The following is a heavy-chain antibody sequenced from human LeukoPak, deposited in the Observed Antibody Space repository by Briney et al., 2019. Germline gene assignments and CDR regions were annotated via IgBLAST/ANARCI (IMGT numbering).Heavy chain of an antibody. D-gene: IGHD3-9*01. J-gene: IGHJ4*02. V-gene: IGHV3-23*01. CDR2: ISGSGGST. Sequence: GGSLRLSCAASGFTFSSYAMSWVRQAPGKGLEWVSAISGSGGSTYYADSVKGRLTISRDNSKNTLYLQMNSLRAEDTAVYYCAKALDILTGLLDYWGQGTLVTVSS. CDR1: GFTFSSYA. CDR3: AKALDILTGLLDY.